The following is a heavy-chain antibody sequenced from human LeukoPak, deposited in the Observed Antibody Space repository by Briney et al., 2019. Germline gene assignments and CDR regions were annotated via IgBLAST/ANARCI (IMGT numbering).Heavy chain of an antibody. J-gene: IGHJ6*02. CDR2: LSGSGGST. D-gene: IGHD4-17*01. CDR3: AKGGNYGDYYYYYGMDV. Sequence: GGSLRLSCAASGFTFNNYAMNWVRQAPGKGLEWVSVLSGSGGSTYYADSVKGRFTISRDNSKNTLYLQMNSLSAEDTAVYYCAKGGNYGDYYYYYGMDVWGQGTTVTVSS. V-gene: IGHV3-23*01. CDR1: GFTFNNYA.